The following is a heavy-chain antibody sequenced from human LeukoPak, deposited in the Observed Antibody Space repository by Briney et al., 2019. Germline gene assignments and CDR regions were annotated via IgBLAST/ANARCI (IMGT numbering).Heavy chain of an antibody. Sequence: ASVKVSCKASGYTFTSHDIIWVRQATGQGLEWMGWMNPDSGNTGYAQKFPGRVTITRDTSITTAYMELSSLRSEDTAVYYCASMAGIAAAYYFDYWGQGTLVTVSS. J-gene: IGHJ4*02. CDR1: GYTFTSHD. CDR2: MNPDSGNT. V-gene: IGHV1-8*03. D-gene: IGHD6-13*01. CDR3: ASMAGIAAAYYFDY.